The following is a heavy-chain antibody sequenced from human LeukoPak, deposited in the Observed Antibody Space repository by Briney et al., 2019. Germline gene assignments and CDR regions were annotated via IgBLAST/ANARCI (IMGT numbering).Heavy chain of an antibody. CDR2: ISRGSGTI. J-gene: IGHJ4*02. Sequence: GGSLRLSCAASGFTFSNYAMNWVRQAPGRGLEWVSYISRGSGTIYYPDSVKGRFTISRDNAKNSLYLQMNSLRAEDTAVYYCARDTEATWGQGTLVTVSS. CDR1: GFTFSNYA. V-gene: IGHV3-48*04. CDR3: ARDTEAT.